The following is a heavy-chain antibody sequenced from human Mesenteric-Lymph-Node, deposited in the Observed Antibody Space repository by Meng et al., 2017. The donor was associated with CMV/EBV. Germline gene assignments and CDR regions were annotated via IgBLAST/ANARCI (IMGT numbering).Heavy chain of an antibody. J-gene: IGHJ4*02. V-gene: IGHV1-69*04. Sequence: KASGGTFSSYAISWVRQAPGQGLEWMGRIIPILGIANYAQKFQGRVTITADKSTSTAYVELSSLRSEDTAVYYCASSSGSYWGAFDYWGQGTLVTVSS. CDR2: IIPILGIA. CDR1: GGTFSSYA. D-gene: IGHD3-10*01. CDR3: ASSSGSYWGAFDY.